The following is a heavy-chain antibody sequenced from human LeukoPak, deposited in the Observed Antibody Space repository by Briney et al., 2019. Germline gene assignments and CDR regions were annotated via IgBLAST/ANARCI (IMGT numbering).Heavy chain of an antibody. J-gene: IGHJ4*02. CDR2: INPNSGDT. CDR1: GYTFTGYY. CDR3: ARDDEGRANFDF. Sequence: ASVKVSCKASGYTFTGYYTHWVRQAPGQGLEWMGWINPNSGDTHYAQKFQGRFTMTWDTSISTAYMELTRLRSDDTAVYYCARDDEGRANFDFWGQGTLVTVSS. V-gene: IGHV1-2*02.